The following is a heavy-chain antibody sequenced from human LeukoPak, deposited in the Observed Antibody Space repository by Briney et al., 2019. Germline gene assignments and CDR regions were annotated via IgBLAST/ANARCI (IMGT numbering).Heavy chain of an antibody. J-gene: IGHJ4*02. V-gene: IGHV1-2*02. CDR1: GYTFTGYY. CDR3: ARDRGYSYADHFDY. CDR2: INPNSGGT. Sequence: ASVEVSCKASGYTFTGYYMHWVRQAPGQGLEWMGWINPNSGGTNYAQKFQGRVTMTRDTSISTAYMELSRLRSDDTAVYYCARDRGYSYADHFDYWGQGTLVTVSS. D-gene: IGHD5-18*01.